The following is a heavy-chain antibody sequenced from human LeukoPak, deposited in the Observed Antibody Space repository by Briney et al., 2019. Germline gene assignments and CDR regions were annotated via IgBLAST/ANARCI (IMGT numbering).Heavy chain of an antibody. CDR2: IYYSGST. J-gene: IGHJ5*02. Sequence: PSETLSLTCTVSGGSISSYYWSWIRQPPGKGLEWIGYIYYSGSTNYNPSLKSRVTISVDTSKNQFSLKLSSVTAADTAVYYCARDRDHYGPGSYYVGWFDPWGQGTLVTVSS. V-gene: IGHV4-59*01. CDR1: GGSISSYY. D-gene: IGHD3-10*01. CDR3: ARDRDHYGPGSYYVGWFDP.